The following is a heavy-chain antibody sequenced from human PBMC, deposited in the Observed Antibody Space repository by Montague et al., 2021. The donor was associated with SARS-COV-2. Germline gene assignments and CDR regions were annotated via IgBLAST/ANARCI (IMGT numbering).Heavy chain of an antibody. CDR3: ARALSFSNWFDP. CDR2: IYSGGTT. Sequence: SLRLSCAASGFTVSSNHMSRVRQAPGKGLEWASVIYSGGTTYYADSVKGRFTISRDNSKNTLYLQMNSLRAEDTAVYYCARALSFSNWFDPWGQGTLVTVSS. J-gene: IGHJ5*02. D-gene: IGHD2-2*01. V-gene: IGHV3-66*01. CDR1: GFTVSSNH.